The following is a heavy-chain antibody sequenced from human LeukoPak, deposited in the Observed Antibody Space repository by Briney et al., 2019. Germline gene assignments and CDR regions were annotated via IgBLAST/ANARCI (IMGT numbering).Heavy chain of an antibody. CDR3: ARDGTTVGKKFDY. CDR1: GFTFSSYS. D-gene: IGHD4-23*01. Sequence: PGGSLRLSCAASGFTFSSYSMNWVRQAPGKGLEWVSSISSSSSYIYYADSVKGRFTISRDNAKDSLHLQMNSLRAEDTAVYYCARDGTTVGKKFDYWGQGTLVTVSS. V-gene: IGHV3-21*01. CDR2: ISSSSSYI. J-gene: IGHJ4*02.